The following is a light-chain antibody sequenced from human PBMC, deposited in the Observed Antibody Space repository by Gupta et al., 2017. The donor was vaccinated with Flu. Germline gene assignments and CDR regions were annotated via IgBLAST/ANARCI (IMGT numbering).Light chain of an antibody. V-gene: IGKV1-6*01. CDR2: DAS. CDR1: QGISNY. CDR3: RHDNNYPLS. Sequence: AIQMTQSPSSLSASVGDRVTITCRTSQGISNYLDWYLQEPGKAPKLLIYDASTLQRGVSSRFSGGGSGTDFILTISSLQPEDSATYYCRHDNNYPLSFGGGTKLEIK. J-gene: IGKJ4*01.